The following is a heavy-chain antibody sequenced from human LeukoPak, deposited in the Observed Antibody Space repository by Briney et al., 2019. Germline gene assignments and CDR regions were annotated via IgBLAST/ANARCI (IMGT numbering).Heavy chain of an antibody. CDR3: ARDREDYVSD. D-gene: IGHD4-17*01. CDR1: GASISSYY. J-gene: IGHJ4*02. CDR2: IYYSGST. Sequence: SETLSLTCTVSGASISSYYWSWLRQPPGKGLEWIGYIYYSGSTNYNPSLKSRVTISVDTSKNQFSLKLSSVTAADTAVYYCARDREDYVSDWGQGTLVTVSS. V-gene: IGHV4-59*01.